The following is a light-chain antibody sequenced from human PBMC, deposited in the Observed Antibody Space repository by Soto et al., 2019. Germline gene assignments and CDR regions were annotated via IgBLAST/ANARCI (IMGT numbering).Light chain of an antibody. Sequence: QSVLTQPPSASGTPGQRVTISCSGSSSNIGSNTVNWYQQLPGTAPKLLIYSNNQRPSGVPDRFSGSKSDTSASLAISGHQSEDETDYYCAAWDDSLNGYVVFGGGTKLTVL. CDR1: SSNIGSNT. V-gene: IGLV1-44*01. J-gene: IGLJ2*01. CDR2: SNN. CDR3: AAWDDSLNGYVV.